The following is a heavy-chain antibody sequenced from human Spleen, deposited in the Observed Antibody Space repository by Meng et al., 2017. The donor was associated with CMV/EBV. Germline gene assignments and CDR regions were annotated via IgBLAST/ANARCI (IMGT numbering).Heavy chain of an antibody. V-gene: IGHV3-21*01. CDR2: ISSSSSYI. J-gene: IGHJ3*02. D-gene: IGHD1-26*01. Sequence: GESLKISCAASGFTFSGYSMNWVRQAPGKGLEWVSSISSSSSYIYYADSVKGRFTISRDNAKNSLYLQMNSLRAEDTAVYYCAKNIGSYYSDAFDIWGQGTMVTVSS. CDR1: GFTFSGYS. CDR3: AKNIGSYYSDAFDI.